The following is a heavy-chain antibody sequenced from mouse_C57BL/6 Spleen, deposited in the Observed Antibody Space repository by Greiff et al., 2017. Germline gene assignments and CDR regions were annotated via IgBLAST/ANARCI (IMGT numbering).Heavy chain of an antibody. Sequence: QVQLQQPGAELVRPGSSVKLSCKASGYTFTSYWMHWVQQRPIQGLEWIGNIDPSDSETHYNQKFKDKATLTVDKASSTAYMQLSSLTSEDSAVYYCAIYGYDSSLYWYFEVWGTGTTVTVSS. V-gene: IGHV1-52*01. D-gene: IGHD2-2*01. CDR2: IDPSDSET. CDR3: AIYGYDSSLYWYFEV. CDR1: GYTFTSYW. J-gene: IGHJ1*03.